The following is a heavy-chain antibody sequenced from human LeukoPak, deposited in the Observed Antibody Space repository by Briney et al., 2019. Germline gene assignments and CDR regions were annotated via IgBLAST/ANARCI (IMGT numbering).Heavy chain of an antibody. J-gene: IGHJ4*02. CDR3: ARGRATSFYFFDY. V-gene: IGHV3-53*01. D-gene: IGHD5-12*01. Sequence: GGSLRLSCAASGFTVSSNYMSWVRQAPGKGLEWVSVIYSGGSTYYADSVKGRFTISRDNSKNTLYLQMNSLRAEDTAVYYCARGRATSFYFFDYWGQGTLVTVSS. CDR1: GFTVSSNY. CDR2: IYSGGST.